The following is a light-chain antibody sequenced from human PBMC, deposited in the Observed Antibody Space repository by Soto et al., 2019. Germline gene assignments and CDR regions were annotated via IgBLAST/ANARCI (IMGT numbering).Light chain of an antibody. Sequence: DIVMTQSPLSLPVTPGDPASISCRSSQILLHSNGYNYLDWYLQKPGQSPQLLIYLGSNRASGVPDRFSGSGSGTDFTLKISRVEAEDVGVYYCMQGLQTSITFGQGTRLEIK. CDR1: QILLHSNGYNY. CDR3: MQGLQTSIT. CDR2: LGS. J-gene: IGKJ5*01. V-gene: IGKV2-28*01.